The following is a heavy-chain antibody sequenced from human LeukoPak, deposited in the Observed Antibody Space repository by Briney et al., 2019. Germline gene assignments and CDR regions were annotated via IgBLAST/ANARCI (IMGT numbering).Heavy chain of an antibody. CDR3: ASLSGAFSYGYVTY. CDR1: GFTFRSYS. V-gene: IGHV3-21*06. CDR2: ISSISNYI. D-gene: IGHD5-18*01. J-gene: IGHJ4*02. Sequence: GGSLRLSCAASGFTFRSYSMIWVRQAPGKGLEWVSFISSISNYIYYADSVKGRFTISRDNAKNSLFLQMDNLRAEDTALYYCASLSGAFSYGYVTYWGQGTLVTVSS.